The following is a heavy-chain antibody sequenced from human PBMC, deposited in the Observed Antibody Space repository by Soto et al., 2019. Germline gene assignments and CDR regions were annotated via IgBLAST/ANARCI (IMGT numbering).Heavy chain of an antibody. J-gene: IGHJ6*02. CDR1: GFSLSTGGLG. Sequence: QITLKESGPTLVKPTQTLTLTCTFSGFSLSTGGLGVVWIRQPPGEALEWLALIYWDDDKRYSPSLRSRLTITKDTSKNQVVLIMTNMDPVDTATYYCVHSRCGGDCLRSYSSHYYYGMDVWGQGTTVTVSS. V-gene: IGHV2-5*02. D-gene: IGHD2-21*02. CDR3: VHSRCGGDCLRSYSSHYYYGMDV. CDR2: IYWDDDK.